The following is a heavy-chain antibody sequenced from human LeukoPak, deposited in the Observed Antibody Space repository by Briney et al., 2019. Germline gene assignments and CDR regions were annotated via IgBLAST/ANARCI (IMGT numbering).Heavy chain of an antibody. CDR3: ARETGYRFDY. CDR1: GFTFSDYA. Sequence: GGSLRLSCAASGFTFSDYAVHWVRQAPGRGLECVAVVSYDGSNKNHADSVKGRFTISRDNSKNTLYLQMNNLRVEDTAVYYCARETGYRFDYWGRGTLVSVSS. CDR2: VSYDGSNK. V-gene: IGHV3-30-3*01. J-gene: IGHJ4*02. D-gene: IGHD3-9*01.